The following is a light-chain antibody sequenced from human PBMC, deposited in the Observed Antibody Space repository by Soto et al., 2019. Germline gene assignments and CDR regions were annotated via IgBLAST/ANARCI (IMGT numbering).Light chain of an antibody. V-gene: IGKV1-5*01. J-gene: IGKJ3*01. CDR1: QSLSGW. Sequence: DIQLTQTPSTLSASIGDRVTITCRASQSLSGWLAWYQQTPGKAPKLLISDAFRLESGVPSRFRGSGSGTDFTFTISSLQPEDIATYYCQQYDNLLFTFGPGTKVDIK. CDR3: QQYDNLLFT. CDR2: DAF.